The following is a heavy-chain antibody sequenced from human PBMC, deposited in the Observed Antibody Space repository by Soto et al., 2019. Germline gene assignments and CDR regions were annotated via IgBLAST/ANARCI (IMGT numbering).Heavy chain of an antibody. Sequence: GASVKVSCKASGYTFTSYGISWVRQAPGQGLEWMGWISAYNGNTNYAQKLQGRVTMTTDTSTSTAYMELSSLRSEDTAVYYCARDPYYYDSSGPPPNYYYGMDVWGQGTTVTAP. V-gene: IGHV1-18*01. D-gene: IGHD3-22*01. J-gene: IGHJ6*02. CDR2: ISAYNGNT. CDR1: GYTFTSYG. CDR3: ARDPYYYDSSGPPPNYYYGMDV.